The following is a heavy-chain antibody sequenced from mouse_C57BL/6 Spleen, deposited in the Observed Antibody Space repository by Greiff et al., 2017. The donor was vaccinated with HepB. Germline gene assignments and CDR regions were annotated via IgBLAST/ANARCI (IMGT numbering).Heavy chain of an antibody. CDR2: IRLKSDNYAT. Sequence: VQLKESGGGLVQPGGSMKLSCVASGFTFSNYWMNWVRQSPEKGLEWVAQIRLKSDNYATHYAESVKGRFTISRDDSKSSVYLQMNNLRAEDTGIYYCTGLRRGYAMDYWGQGTSVTVSS. CDR1: GFTFSNYW. V-gene: IGHV6-3*01. CDR3: TGLRRGYAMDY. J-gene: IGHJ4*01. D-gene: IGHD2-4*01.